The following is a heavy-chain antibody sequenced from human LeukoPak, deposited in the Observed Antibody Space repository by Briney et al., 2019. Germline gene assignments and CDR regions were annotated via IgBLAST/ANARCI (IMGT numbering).Heavy chain of an antibody. V-gene: IGHV3-30*18. Sequence: PGRSLRLPCAASGFTFSSYGMHWVRQAPGKGLEWVAVISYDGSNKYYADSVKGRFTISRDNSKNTLYLQMNSLRAEDTAVYYCAKVDYYDSKTPYDWGQGTLVTVSS. CDR1: GFTFSSYG. CDR3: AKVDYYDSKTPYD. J-gene: IGHJ4*02. D-gene: IGHD3-22*01. CDR2: ISYDGSNK.